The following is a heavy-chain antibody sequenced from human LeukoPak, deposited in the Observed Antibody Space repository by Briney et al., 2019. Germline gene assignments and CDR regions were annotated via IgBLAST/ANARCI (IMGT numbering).Heavy chain of an antibody. CDR1: GFTFSSYS. J-gene: IGHJ4*02. V-gene: IGHV3-48*04. Sequence: GGSLRLSCAASGFTFSSYSMNWVRQAPGKGLEWVSYISSSSSTIYYADSVKGRFTISRDNAKNSLYLQMNSLRAEDTAVYYCARTPDSSGYYSWGQGTLVTVSS. D-gene: IGHD3-22*01. CDR2: ISSSSSTI. CDR3: ARTPDSSGYYS.